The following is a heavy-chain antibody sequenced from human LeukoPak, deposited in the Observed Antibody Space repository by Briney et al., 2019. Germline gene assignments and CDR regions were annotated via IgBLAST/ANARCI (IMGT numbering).Heavy chain of an antibody. Sequence: SETLSLTCTVSGGSISSGDYCWSWIRQPPGKGLEWIGYIYYSGSTYYNPSLKSRVTISVDTSKNQFSLKLSSVTAADTAVYYCARVIVERGVLFDSWGQGTLVTVSS. V-gene: IGHV4-30-4*01. CDR2: IYYSGST. CDR3: ARVIVERGVLFDS. J-gene: IGHJ5*01. D-gene: IGHD2/OR15-2a*01. CDR1: GGSISSGDYC.